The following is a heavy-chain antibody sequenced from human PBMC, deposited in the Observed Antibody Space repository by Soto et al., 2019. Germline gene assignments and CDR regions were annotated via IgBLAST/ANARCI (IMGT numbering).Heavy chain of an antibody. Sequence: ASVKVSCKASGYTFTSYAMHWVRQDPGQRLEWMGWINAGNGNTKYSQKFQGRVTITRDTSASTAYMELSSLRSEDTAVYYCARDSAGGYSYGHDYWGQGTLVTVPQ. J-gene: IGHJ4*02. CDR1: GYTFTSYA. V-gene: IGHV1-3*01. CDR2: INAGNGNT. D-gene: IGHD5-18*01. CDR3: ARDSAGGYSYGHDY.